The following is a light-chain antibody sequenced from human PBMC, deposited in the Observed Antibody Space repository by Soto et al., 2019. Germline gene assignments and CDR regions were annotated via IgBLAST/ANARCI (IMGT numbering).Light chain of an antibody. J-gene: IGKJ3*01. V-gene: IGKV3D-15*01. CDR1: QTVSNN. Sequence: EVVMTQSPATLSVSPGERATLSCRASQTVSNNLAWYQQKPGQAPRLLIYAASTRATGVPARFSGSGSGTEFPPPINSLQSEDFAVYYCQPSNTRPPPRESVGPGTIVDFK. CDR3: QPSNTRPPPRES. CDR2: AAS.